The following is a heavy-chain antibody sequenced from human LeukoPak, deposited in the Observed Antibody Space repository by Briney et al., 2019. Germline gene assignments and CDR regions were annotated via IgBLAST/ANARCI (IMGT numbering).Heavy chain of an antibody. D-gene: IGHD1-26*01. CDR3: AKDPRWELLGWSWFDP. CDR2: ISYDGSNK. CDR1: GFTFSSPA. V-gene: IGHV3-30*18. J-gene: IGHJ5*02. Sequence: PGGSLRLSCAASGFTFSSPAMSWVRQAPGKGLEWVAVISYDGSNKYYADSVKGRFTISRDNSKNTLYLQMNSLRAEDTAVYYCAKDPRWELLGWSWFDPWGQGTLVTVSS.